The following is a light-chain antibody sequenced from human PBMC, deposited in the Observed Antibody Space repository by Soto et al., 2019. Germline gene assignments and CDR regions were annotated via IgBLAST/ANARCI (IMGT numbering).Light chain of an antibody. CDR3: QQYNTWLWT. J-gene: IGKJ1*01. Sequence: EVVMTQSPATLSVSPGERATLSCRASQSVNANLAWYQQKPGQAPRLLIHGASNRATGIPARFSSSGFGTEFILTLSSLESEDFAVYYCQQYNTWLWTFGQGTKVEI. V-gene: IGKV3-15*01. CDR1: QSVNAN. CDR2: GAS.